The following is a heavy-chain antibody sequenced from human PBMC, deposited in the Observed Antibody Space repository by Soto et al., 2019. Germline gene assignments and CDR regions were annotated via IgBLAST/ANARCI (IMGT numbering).Heavy chain of an antibody. CDR3: ARGDSSSRLYYFDY. V-gene: IGHV3-21*01. J-gene: IGHJ4*02. D-gene: IGHD6-13*01. Sequence: GWSLRLSCAASGFTFSSYSMNWVRQAPGKGLEWVSSISSSSSYIYYADSVKGRFTISRDNAKNSLYLQMNSLRAEDTAVYYCARGDSSSRLYYFDYWGQGTLVTVSS. CDR2: ISSSSSYI. CDR1: GFTFSSYS.